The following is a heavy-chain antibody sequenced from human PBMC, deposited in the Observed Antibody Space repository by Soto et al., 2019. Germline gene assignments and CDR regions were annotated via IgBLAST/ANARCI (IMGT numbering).Heavy chain of an antibody. Sequence: SETLSLTCAVSGYSISSGYQWGWIRQPPGKGLEWIGNIFHSGTTSYNPSLKSRVTVSVDTSKNQISLNLTSVTAADTAVYYCARGGGPVYYGDSSYYYYGMDVWGQGTTVTVSS. CDR2: IFHSGTT. D-gene: IGHD4-17*01. V-gene: IGHV4-38-2*01. CDR1: GYSISSGYQ. CDR3: ARGGGPVYYGDSSYYYYGMDV. J-gene: IGHJ6*02.